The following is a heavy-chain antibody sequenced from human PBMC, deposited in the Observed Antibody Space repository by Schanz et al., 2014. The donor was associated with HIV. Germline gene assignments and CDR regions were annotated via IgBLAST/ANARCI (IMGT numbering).Heavy chain of an antibody. CDR2: ISWNSVSI. D-gene: IGHD3-22*01. CDR3: ARDPLYYYDSSGPADY. J-gene: IGHJ4*02. Sequence: VHLVESGGGVVQPGRSLRLSCAASGFTFDDYAMHWVRQAPGKGLEWVSGISWNSVSIGYADSVKGRFTISRDNAKNSLYLQMNSLRAEDTAVYYCARDPLYYYDSSGPADYWGQGTLVTVSS. CDR1: GFTFDDYA. V-gene: IGHV3-9*01.